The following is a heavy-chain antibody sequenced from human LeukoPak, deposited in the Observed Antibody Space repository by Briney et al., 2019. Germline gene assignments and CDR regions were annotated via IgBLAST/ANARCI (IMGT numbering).Heavy chain of an antibody. J-gene: IGHJ5*02. CDR2: IYYSGST. CDR1: GGSISSSSYY. Sequence: SETLSLTCTVSGGSISSSSYYWGWIRQPPGKGLEWIGSIYYSGSTYYNPSLKNRVTISVDTSKNQFSLKLSSVTAADTAVYYCARSLPGIAVAGRYNWFDPWGQGTLVTVSS. V-gene: IGHV4-39*01. CDR3: ARSLPGIAVAGRYNWFDP. D-gene: IGHD6-19*01.